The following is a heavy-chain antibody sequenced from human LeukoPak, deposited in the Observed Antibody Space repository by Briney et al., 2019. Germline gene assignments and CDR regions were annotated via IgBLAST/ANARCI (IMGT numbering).Heavy chain of an antibody. D-gene: IGHD4-17*01. Sequence: GGSLRLSCAASGFTFSSYWMSWVRQAPGKGLEWVANIKQDGSEKYYVDSVKGRFTISRDNSKNTLYLQMNSLRAEDTAVYYCAKERDYGILSWGQGTLVTVSS. CDR2: IKQDGSEK. CDR3: AKERDYGILS. CDR1: GFTFSSYW. J-gene: IGHJ5*02. V-gene: IGHV3-7*01.